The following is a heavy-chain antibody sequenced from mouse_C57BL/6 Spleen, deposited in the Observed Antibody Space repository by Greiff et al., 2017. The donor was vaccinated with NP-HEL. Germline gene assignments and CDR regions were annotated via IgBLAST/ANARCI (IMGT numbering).Heavy chain of an antibody. V-gene: IGHV1-4*01. D-gene: IGHD1-1*01. CDR2: INPSSGYT. Sequence: QVHVKQSGAELARPGASVKMSCKASGYTFTSYTMHWVKQRPGQGLEWIGYINPSSGYTKYNQKFKDKATLTADKSSSTAYMQLSSLTSEDSAVYYCARWGLLRDYAMDYWGQGTSVTVSS. CDR1: GYTFTSYT. CDR3: ARWGLLRDYAMDY. J-gene: IGHJ4*01.